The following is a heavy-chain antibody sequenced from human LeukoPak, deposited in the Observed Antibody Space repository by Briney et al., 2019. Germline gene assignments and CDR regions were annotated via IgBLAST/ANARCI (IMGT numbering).Heavy chain of an antibody. Sequence: ASVKVSCKASGYTFTSYGISWVRQAAGQGLEWMGWISAYNGNTNYAQKLQGRVTMTTDTSTSTAYMELRSLRSDDTAVYYCARDLGIVVEPSYYYYYGMDVWGQGTTVTVSS. CDR2: ISAYNGNT. V-gene: IGHV1-18*01. D-gene: IGHD3-22*01. J-gene: IGHJ6*02. CDR3: ARDLGIVVEPSYYYYYGMDV. CDR1: GYTFTSYG.